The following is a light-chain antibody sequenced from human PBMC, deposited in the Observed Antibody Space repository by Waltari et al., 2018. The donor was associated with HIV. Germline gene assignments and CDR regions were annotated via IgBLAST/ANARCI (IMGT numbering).Light chain of an antibody. Sequence: QTVVTQEPSLTVSRGGTVTLTCASTTGAVTRGYYPNWFQQNTGQPPRALIYSTTKKHSWTPARFSGSLLGGKAALTLSGVQPEDEAEYYCLLYYGGAQPHVVFGGGTKLTVL. CDR3: LLYYGGAQPHVV. J-gene: IGLJ2*01. CDR2: STT. V-gene: IGLV7-43*01. CDR1: TGAVTRGYY.